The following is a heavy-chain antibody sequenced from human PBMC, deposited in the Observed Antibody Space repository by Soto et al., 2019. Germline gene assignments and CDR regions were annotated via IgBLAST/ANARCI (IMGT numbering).Heavy chain of an antibody. CDR3: VGSSGPDAFDI. J-gene: IGHJ3*02. D-gene: IGHD5-12*01. Sequence: GGSLRLSCAASGFTVSSNYMSWVRQAPGKGLEWVSVIYSGGSTYYADSVKGRFTISRDNSKNTLYLQMNSLRAEDTAVYYCVGSSGPDAFDIWGQGTMVTVSS. V-gene: IGHV3-66*01. CDR1: GFTVSSNY. CDR2: IYSGGST.